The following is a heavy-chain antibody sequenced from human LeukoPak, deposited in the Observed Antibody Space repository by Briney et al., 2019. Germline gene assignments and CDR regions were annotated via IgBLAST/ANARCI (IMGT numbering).Heavy chain of an antibody. CDR1: GYSFSTDP. J-gene: IGHJ4*02. V-gene: IGHV1-18*01. CDR3: ARDRCSSTSCYSPFDF. CDR2: VSGHTNNT. Sequence: ASVKVSCTASGYSFSTDPISWVRQAPGRGLQWMGWVSGHTNNTNYAHRFQGRVTMTPDTSTSTAYLELMSLTYADTGVYFCARDRCSSTSCYSPFDFWGQGSLIIVTS. D-gene: IGHD2-21*01.